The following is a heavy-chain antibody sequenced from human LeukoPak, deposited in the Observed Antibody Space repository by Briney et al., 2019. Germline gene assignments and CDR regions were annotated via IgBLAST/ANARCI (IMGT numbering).Heavy chain of an antibody. D-gene: IGHD3-3*01. CDR2: ISGTGGST. V-gene: IGHV3-23*01. CDR1: GFTFSSYW. J-gene: IGHJ4*02. Sequence: QAGGSLRLSCVVSGFTFSSYWMHWVRQAPGKGLEWVSAISGTGGSTYYADSVKGRFTISKDTSKNTLYLQMNSLRAEDTAVYYCARGTIFGMVTRDYFDYWGQGTLVTVSS. CDR3: ARGTIFGMVTRDYFDY.